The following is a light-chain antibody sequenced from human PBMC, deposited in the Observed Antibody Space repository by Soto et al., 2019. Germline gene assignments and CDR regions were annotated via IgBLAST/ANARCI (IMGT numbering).Light chain of an antibody. Sequence: DIVMTQSPDSLAVSRGERATINCKSSQSVLYSSNNKNYLAWYQQKPGQPPKPLIYWASTRESGVPDRFSGSGSGTDFTLTISSLQAEDVAVYYCQQYYSTPWTFGQGTKVEIK. V-gene: IGKV4-1*01. CDR2: WAS. J-gene: IGKJ1*01. CDR3: QQYYSTPWT. CDR1: QSVLYSSNNKNY.